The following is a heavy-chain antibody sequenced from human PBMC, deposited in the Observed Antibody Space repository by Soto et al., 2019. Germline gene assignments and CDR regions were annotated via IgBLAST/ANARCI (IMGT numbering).Heavy chain of an antibody. Sequence: SESLSLTCTVSGGSISSSSYYWGWIRQPPGKGLEWIGSIYYSGSTYYNPSLKSRVTISVDTSKNQFSLKLSSVTAADTAVYYCARRRDYDFWSGYYEFDYWGQGTLVTVSS. CDR3: ARRRDYDFWSGYYEFDY. J-gene: IGHJ4*02. D-gene: IGHD3-3*01. CDR1: GGSISSSSYY. V-gene: IGHV4-39*01. CDR2: IYYSGST.